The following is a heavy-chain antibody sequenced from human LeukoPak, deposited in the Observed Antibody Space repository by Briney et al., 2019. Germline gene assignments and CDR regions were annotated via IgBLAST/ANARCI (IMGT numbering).Heavy chain of an antibody. CDR3: ARVSTGTIDY. D-gene: IGHD1-1*01. CDR1: GGTFSSYA. V-gene: IGHV1-69*06. J-gene: IGHJ4*02. CDR2: IIPIFGTA. Sequence: SVKVSCKASGGTFSSYAISWVRQAPGQGLEWMGGIIPIFGTANYAQKFPGRVTITADKSTSTAYMELSSLRSDDTAVYYCARVSTGTIDYWGQGTLVTVSS.